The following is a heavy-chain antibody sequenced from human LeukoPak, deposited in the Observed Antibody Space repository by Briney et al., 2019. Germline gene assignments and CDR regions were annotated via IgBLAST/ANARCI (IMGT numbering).Heavy chain of an antibody. J-gene: IGHJ3*02. D-gene: IGHD4-23*01. Sequence: ASVKVSCKASGYTFTSYYMHWVRQAAGQGLEWMGIINPSGGSTSYAQKFQGRVTMTRDMSTSTVYMELSSLRSEDTAVYYCARVNGGNSKSDAFDIWGQGTMVTVSS. V-gene: IGHV1-46*01. CDR3: ARVNGGNSKSDAFDI. CDR1: GYTFTSYY. CDR2: INPSGGST.